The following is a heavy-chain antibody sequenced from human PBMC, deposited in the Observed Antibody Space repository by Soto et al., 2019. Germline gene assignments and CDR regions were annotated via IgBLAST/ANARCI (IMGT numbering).Heavy chain of an antibody. CDR1: GFTFRSYS. CDR3: AGEEVGYITWSRRPRNSYYGMDL. Sequence: DVQLVESGGGLVKPGGSLRLSCVGSGFTFRSYSMNWVRQAPGEGLEWVSSIRSSGGNIYYTDSVKGRFTISSDNAKNSVFLQMDSLRGDDTAVYYCAGEEVGYITWSRRPRNSYYGMDLWGEGTTVTVSS. D-gene: IGHD5-12*01. CDR2: IRSSGGNI. J-gene: IGHJ6*04. V-gene: IGHV3-21*02.